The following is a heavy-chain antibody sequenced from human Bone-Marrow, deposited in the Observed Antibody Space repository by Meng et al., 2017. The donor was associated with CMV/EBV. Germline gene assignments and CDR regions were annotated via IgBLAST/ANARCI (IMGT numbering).Heavy chain of an antibody. J-gene: IGHJ6*02. Sequence: ASVKVSCKASGYTFTGYYMHWVRQAPGQGLEWMGWINPNSGGTNYAQKFQGRVTMTRDTSISTAYMELRSLRSDDTAVYYCARDLVVYYYYYGMDVWGQGTTVTVSS. CDR2: INPNSGGT. CDR3: ARDLVVYYYYYGMDV. D-gene: IGHD6-6*01. V-gene: IGHV1-2*02. CDR1: GYTFTGYY.